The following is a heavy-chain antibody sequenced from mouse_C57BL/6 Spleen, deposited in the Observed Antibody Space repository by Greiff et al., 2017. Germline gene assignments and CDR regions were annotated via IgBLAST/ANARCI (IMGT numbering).Heavy chain of an antibody. CDR2: IAPEDGET. CDR1: GFNIKDYY. D-gene: IGHD2-1*01. J-gene: IGHJ2*01. Sequence: EVQLQQSGAELVKPGASVKLSCTASGFNIKDYYMHWVKQRTEQGLEWIGRIAPEDGETKYDPQFQGKATITSDQSSNTAYLQLSRLTSEATAVYYCALLYYGKGCYWGQGTTLTVSS. CDR3: ALLYYGKGCY. V-gene: IGHV14-2*01.